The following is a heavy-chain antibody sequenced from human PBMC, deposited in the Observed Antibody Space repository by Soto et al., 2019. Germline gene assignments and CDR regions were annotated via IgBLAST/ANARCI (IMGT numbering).Heavy chain of an antibody. J-gene: IGHJ4*02. CDR3: ARSSPRVRNPWDY. CDR1: GGSIISYY. D-gene: IGHD3-3*01. V-gene: IGHV4-59*01. CDR2: IYYSGST. Sequence: PSETLSLTCIVSGGSIISYYWSWIRQPPGKGLEWIGHIYYSGSTNYNPSLKSRVTISVDTSKNHFSLKLSSVTAADTAVYYCARSSPRVRNPWDYWGQGTLVTVSS.